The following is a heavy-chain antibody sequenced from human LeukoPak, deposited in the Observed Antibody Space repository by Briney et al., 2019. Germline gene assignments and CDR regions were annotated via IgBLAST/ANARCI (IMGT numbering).Heavy chain of an antibody. CDR1: GYTLTELS. CDR2: FDPEDGET. Sequence: ASVKVSCKVSGYTLTELSMHRVRQAPGKGLEWMGGFDPEDGETIYAQKFQGRVTMTEDTSTDTAYMELSSLRSEDTAVYYCATGQHYDILTGYSYWGQGTLVTVSS. D-gene: IGHD3-9*01. CDR3: ATGQHYDILTGYSY. V-gene: IGHV1-24*01. J-gene: IGHJ4*02.